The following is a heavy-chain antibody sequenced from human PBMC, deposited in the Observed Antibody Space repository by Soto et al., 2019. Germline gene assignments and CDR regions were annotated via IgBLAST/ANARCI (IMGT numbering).Heavy chain of an antibody. Sequence: SETLSLTCTFSGGSISSSSYYWGWIRQPPGKGLEWIGSIYYSGGTYYNPSLKSRVTISVDTSKNQFSLKLSSVTAADTAVYYCARLYGSGSYYEVFDPWGQGTLVTVSS. CDR2: IYYSGGT. V-gene: IGHV4-39*01. D-gene: IGHD3-10*01. CDR3: ARLYGSGSYYEVFDP. CDR1: GGSISSSSYY. J-gene: IGHJ5*02.